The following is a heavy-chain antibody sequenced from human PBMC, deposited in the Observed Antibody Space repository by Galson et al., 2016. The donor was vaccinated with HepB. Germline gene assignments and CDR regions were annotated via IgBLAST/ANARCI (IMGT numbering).Heavy chain of an antibody. J-gene: IGHJ4*02. CDR1: GGSISSSYY. Sequence: SETLSLTCTVSGGSISSSYYWGWIRQPPGKGLEWIGSMYYSGNTYYTPSLKSRVTISVDTSKNQFSMQLSSVTAADTAVYYCARAHCSTVGCNHPYYFDNWGQGTLVTVSS. V-gene: IGHV4-39*01. CDR3: ARAHCSTVGCNHPYYFDN. D-gene: IGHD2-2*01. CDR2: MYYSGNT.